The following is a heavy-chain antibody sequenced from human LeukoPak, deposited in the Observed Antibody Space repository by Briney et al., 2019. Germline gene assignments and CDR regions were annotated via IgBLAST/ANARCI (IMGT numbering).Heavy chain of an antibody. J-gene: IGHJ6*03. D-gene: IGHD2-2*02. CDR1: GYTLIELS. CDR3: ATGSAAIRFYYSYYMDV. Sequence: GASVKVSCKVSGYTLIELSMHWVRQAPGKGLEWMGGFDPEDGETFYSQKFQGRVTMTEDTSTDTAYMELSSLRSDDTAVHYCATGSAAIRFYYSYYMDVWGRGTTVTVSS. V-gene: IGHV1-24*01. CDR2: FDPEDGET.